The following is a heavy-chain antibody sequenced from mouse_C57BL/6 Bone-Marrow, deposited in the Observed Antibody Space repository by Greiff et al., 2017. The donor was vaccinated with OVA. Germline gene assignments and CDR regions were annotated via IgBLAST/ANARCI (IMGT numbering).Heavy chain of an antibody. CDR1: GFTFSSYA. J-gene: IGHJ3*01. CDR2: ISDGGSYT. CDR3: ARGNYGSRQAWFAY. Sequence: EVNVVESGGGLVKPGGSLKLSCAASGFTFSSYAMSWVRQTPEKRLEWVATISDGGSYTYYPDNVKGRFTISRDNAKNNLYLQMSHLKSEDTAMYYCARGNYGSRQAWFAYWGQGTLVTVSA. V-gene: IGHV5-4*03. D-gene: IGHD1-1*01.